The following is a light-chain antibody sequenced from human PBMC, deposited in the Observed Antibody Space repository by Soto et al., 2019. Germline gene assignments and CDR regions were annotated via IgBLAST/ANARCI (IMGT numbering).Light chain of an antibody. CDR2: DAS. J-gene: IGKJ5*01. CDR1: QSVSSY. Sequence: EIVLTQSPGTLSLSPGERATLSCRASQSVSSYLAWYQQKPGQAPRLLIYDASNRATGIPARFSGSGSGTDFTLTISSLEPADFAVYYCQQRSNWLPITFGQGTRLEIK. V-gene: IGKV3-11*01. CDR3: QQRSNWLPIT.